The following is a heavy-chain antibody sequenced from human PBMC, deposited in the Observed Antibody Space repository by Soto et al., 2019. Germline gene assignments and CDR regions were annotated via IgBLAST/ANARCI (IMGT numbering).Heavy chain of an antibody. CDR2: MYKTGET. V-gene: IGHV4-61*01. Sequence: SETLSLTCTVSGGSVSTGMKYWGWVRQPPGKALEFIGYMYKTGETLLNSSLKSRVTLSMETSKNQFSLTLSSVTAADTAVYFCMKAHKSGDFLGMSVWGPGTTVTVSS. J-gene: IGHJ6*02. CDR3: MKAHKSGDFLGMSV. D-gene: IGHD3-10*01. CDR1: GGSVSTGMKY.